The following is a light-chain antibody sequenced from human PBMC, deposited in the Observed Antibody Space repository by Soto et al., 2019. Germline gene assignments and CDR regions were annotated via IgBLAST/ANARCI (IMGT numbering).Light chain of an antibody. CDR1: QSVRNAY. CDR2: HAS. J-gene: IGKJ1*01. CDR3: QQYGGSPGT. Sequence: EIVLTQSPGTLSLSPGERATLSCRASQSVRNAYLAWYQQKPGQAPRLLIYHASNRVTGIPDRFSGSGSGTDFTLTISRLEPEDFAVYHCQQYGGSPGTFGQGTKVEFK. V-gene: IGKV3-20*01.